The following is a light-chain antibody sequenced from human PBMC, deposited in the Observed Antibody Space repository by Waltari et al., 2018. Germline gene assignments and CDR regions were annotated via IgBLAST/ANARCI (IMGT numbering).Light chain of an antibody. Sequence: QSALTQPASVSGSPGQSITISCTGTSTDVGTYNLVSWYQQYPGKVPQLIIYEVNKRPSGVSHRFSGSKSRNTASLTISGLQAEDEADYYCFSYTGDTTLYVFGTGTKVTVL. J-gene: IGLJ1*01. V-gene: IGLV2-23*02. CDR1: STDVGTYNL. CDR3: FSYTGDTTLYV. CDR2: EVN.